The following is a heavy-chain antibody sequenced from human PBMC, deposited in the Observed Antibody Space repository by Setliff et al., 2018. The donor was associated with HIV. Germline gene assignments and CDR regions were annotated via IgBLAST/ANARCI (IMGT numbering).Heavy chain of an antibody. Sequence: SVKVSCKASGGNLSTYGISWVRQAPGQGLEWMGGIIPLFNKSNNAQKFQVRVTITADESTSTAYMELKSLRSEDSAVYFCARVPYRSAWFSGGHDAFDIWGQGTMVTVSS. V-gene: IGHV1-69*13. CDR3: ARVPYRSAWFSGGHDAFDI. CDR1: GGNLSTYG. J-gene: IGHJ3*02. CDR2: IIPLFNKS. D-gene: IGHD6-19*01.